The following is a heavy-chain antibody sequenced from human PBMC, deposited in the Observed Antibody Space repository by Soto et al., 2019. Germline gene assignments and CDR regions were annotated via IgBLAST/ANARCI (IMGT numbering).Heavy chain of an antibody. V-gene: IGHV5-51*01. Sequence: PGGSLKISCKASGYIFPNYWVAWVRQMPAKGLEWMGIIYPGDSETRYSPSFQGQVTISADKSINTVYLQGTSPKASDTATYYCARHPNGMDVWGQGTKVTVSS. CDR3: ARHPNGMDV. CDR2: IYPGDSET. J-gene: IGHJ6*02. CDR1: GYIFPNYW.